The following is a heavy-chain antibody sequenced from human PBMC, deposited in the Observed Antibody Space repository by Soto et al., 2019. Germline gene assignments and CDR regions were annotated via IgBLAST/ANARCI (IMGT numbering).Heavy chain of an antibody. Sequence: LRRSCEPSGGTVATYAMSWVRQPPGKGLEWVSIVSAGGSDAFYADSVKGRFAISRDNSKNTLYLQMNSLTADDTAVYYCAKHFVNGEVDYWGQGT. D-gene: IGHD3-10*01. CDR3: AKHFVNGEVDY. CDR2: VSAGGSDA. CDR1: GGTVATYA. J-gene: IGHJ4*02. V-gene: IGHV3-23*01.